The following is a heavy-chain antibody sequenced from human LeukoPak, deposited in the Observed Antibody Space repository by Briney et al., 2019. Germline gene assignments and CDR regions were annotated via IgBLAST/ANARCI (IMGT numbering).Heavy chain of an antibody. CDR1: GGSISSGDYY. V-gene: IGHV4-30-4*01. CDR3: ARHYSIVVALGGAFDI. CDR2: IYYSGST. D-gene: IGHD3-22*01. Sequence: SETLSLTCTVSGGSISSGDYYWSWIRQPPGKGLEWIVYIYYSGSTYYNPSLKSRVTISVDTSKNQFSLKLSSVTAADTAVYYCARHYSIVVALGGAFDIWGQGTMVTVSS. J-gene: IGHJ3*02.